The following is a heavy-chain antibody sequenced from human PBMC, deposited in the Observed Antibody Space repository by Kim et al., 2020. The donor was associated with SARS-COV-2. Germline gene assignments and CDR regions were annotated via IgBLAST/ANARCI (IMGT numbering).Heavy chain of an antibody. J-gene: IGHJ6*02. Sequence: PSRNRRATHSVDTSKNQFSLKLSSVTAADTAVYYCARSRAAGYYYGMDVWGQGTTVTVSS. D-gene: IGHD6-13*01. CDR3: ARSRAAGYYYGMDV. V-gene: IGHV4-34*04.